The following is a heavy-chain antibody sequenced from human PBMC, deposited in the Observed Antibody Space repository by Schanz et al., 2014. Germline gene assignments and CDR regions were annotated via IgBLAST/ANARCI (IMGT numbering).Heavy chain of an antibody. CDR3: ARGGSGSHYRLDY. J-gene: IGHJ4*02. V-gene: IGHV3-48*01. D-gene: IGHD1-26*01. CDR1: GFGFSSYS. CDR2: ISGSSRTI. Sequence: EVQLVESGGGLIQPGGSLRLSCAASGFGFSSYSMNWVRQAPGKGLEWVSYISGSSRTIYYADSMKGRFTVSRDNAENALYLQMNSLRAEDTCLYFCARGGSGSHYRLDYWGQGTPVTVSS.